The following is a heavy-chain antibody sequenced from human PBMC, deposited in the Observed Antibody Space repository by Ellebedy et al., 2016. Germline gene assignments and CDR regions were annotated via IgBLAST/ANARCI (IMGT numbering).Heavy chain of an antibody. V-gene: IGHV3-7*01. D-gene: IGHD6-19*01. CDR1: GFTFSNYW. CDR3: ARAPQGSGWLYYFDQ. J-gene: IGHJ4*02. CDR2: INQDGNEK. Sequence: GGSLRLSCAASGFTFSNYWMTWVRQAPGKGLEWVANINQDGNEKYYVDSVKGRFTISRDNAKNSLYLQMNSLRAEDTGVYYCARAPQGSGWLYYFDQWGQGTLVTVSS.